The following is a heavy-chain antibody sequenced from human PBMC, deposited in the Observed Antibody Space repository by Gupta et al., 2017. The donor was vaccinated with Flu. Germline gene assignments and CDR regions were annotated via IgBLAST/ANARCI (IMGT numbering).Heavy chain of an antibody. J-gene: IGHJ6*03. V-gene: IGHV1-69*17. CDR3: AGAVKVPSYYYYYMDV. Sequence: QVQLVQSGAEVKKPGSSVKVSCKASGVTFSSYALSWVRQAPGQGLEWMGGIIGVFGVANYAQKFQGRVAITADKSTSTTYLDLSSLTFEDTAVYYCAGAVKVPSYYYYYMDVWGSGTTVTVSS. D-gene: IGHD1-1*01. CDR1: GVTFSSYA. CDR2: IIGVFGVA.